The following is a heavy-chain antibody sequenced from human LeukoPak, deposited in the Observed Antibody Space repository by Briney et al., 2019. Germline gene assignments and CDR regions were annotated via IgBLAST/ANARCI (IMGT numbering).Heavy chain of an antibody. CDR1: GFSLSTSGMC. CDR3: ARTLMGATVVVFDY. V-gene: IGHV2-70*11. J-gene: IGHJ4*02. Sequence: SGPALVKPTQTLTLTCPFSGFSLSTSGMCVSWIRHPPGKALEWLARIDWDDDKYYSTSLKTRLTISKDTSKNQVVLTMTNMDPVDTATYYCARTLMGATVVVFDYWGQGTLVTVSS. D-gene: IGHD1-26*01. CDR2: IDWDDDK.